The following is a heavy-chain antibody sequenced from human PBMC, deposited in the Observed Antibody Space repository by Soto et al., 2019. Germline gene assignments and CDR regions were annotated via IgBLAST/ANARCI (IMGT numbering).Heavy chain of an antibody. CDR1: GGSFSGYY. J-gene: IGHJ4*02. V-gene: IGHV4-34*01. Sequence: SETLSLTCAVYGGSFSGYYWSWIRQPPGKGLEWIGEINHSGSTNYNPSLKSRVTISVDTPKNQFSLKLSSVTAADTTVYYCARVPNYDFWSGSPFDYWGQGTLVTVSS. CDR3: ARVPNYDFWSGSPFDY. D-gene: IGHD3-3*01. CDR2: INHSGST.